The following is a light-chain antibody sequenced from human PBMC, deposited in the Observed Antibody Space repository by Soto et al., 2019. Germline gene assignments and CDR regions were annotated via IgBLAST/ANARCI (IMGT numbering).Light chain of an antibody. CDR2: GAS. CDR3: QQYDSYPLT. Sequence: DIQMTQSPSTLSASVGDRVTITCRASQSISNWLAWYQQKPGKAPNLLISGASSRESEVPSRFSGSPSGTEFTLTISSLQPEDFATYYCQQYDSYPLTFGGGTKIEIK. V-gene: IGKV1-5*03. CDR1: QSISNW. J-gene: IGKJ4*01.